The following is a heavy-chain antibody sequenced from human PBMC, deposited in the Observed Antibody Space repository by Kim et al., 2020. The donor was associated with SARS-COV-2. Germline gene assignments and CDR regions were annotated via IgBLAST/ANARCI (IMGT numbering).Heavy chain of an antibody. CDR1: GGSISSYY. Sequence: SETLSLTCTVSGGSISSYYWSWIRQPPGKGLEWIGYIYYSGSTNYNPSLKSRVTISVDTSKNQFSLKLSSVTAADTAVYYCARKYCSGGSCNIDYWGQGTLVTVSS. J-gene: IGHJ4*02. V-gene: IGHV4-59*01. D-gene: IGHD2-15*01. CDR3: ARKYCSGGSCNIDY. CDR2: IYYSGST.